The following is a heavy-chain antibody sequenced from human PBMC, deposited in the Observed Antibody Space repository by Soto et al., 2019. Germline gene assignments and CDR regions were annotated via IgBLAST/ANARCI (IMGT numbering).Heavy chain of an antibody. Sequence: QVQLQESGPGLVKPSETLSITCTVSGESISSYYWSWIRQPPGKRLEWIGYIYYSGSTNYNPSLKSRVTLSLDTSKSQFSMKLTSVTATNTAVYFCAAHPPGEGDGYVWSHPWGQVHLFTVSS. CDR2: IYYSGST. CDR3: AAHPPGEGDGYVWSHP. D-gene: IGHD3-22*01. V-gene: IGHV4-59*08. CDR1: GESISSYY. J-gene: IGHJ5*02.